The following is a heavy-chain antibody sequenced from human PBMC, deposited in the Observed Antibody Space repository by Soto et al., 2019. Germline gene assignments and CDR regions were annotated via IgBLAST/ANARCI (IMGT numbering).Heavy chain of an antibody. Sequence: QVQLVESGGGVVQPGRSLRLSCAASGFTFSSYGMHWVRQAPGKGLEWVAVISYDGSYKYYADSMKGRVTISRDNSKNTLYVQMNSLRAEDTAVYYCAKEGSVVATTPDFDYWGQGTLVPVSS. CDR2: ISYDGSYK. D-gene: IGHD5-12*01. CDR3: AKEGSVVATTPDFDY. V-gene: IGHV3-30*18. CDR1: GFTFSSYG. J-gene: IGHJ4*02.